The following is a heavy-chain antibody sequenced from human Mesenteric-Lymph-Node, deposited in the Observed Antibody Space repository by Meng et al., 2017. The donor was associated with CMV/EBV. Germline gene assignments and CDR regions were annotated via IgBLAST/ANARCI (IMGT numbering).Heavy chain of an antibody. CDR3: AGQAPDHQYYYDSSGYYQGDY. V-gene: IGHV1-8*01. Sequence: ASVKVSCKASGYSFTSHDINWVRQATGQGLEWMGLMNPSSGDTESAQKFQGRVTMTGDTSTSTAYMELSSLRSEDTAVYYCAGQAPDHQYYYDSSGYYQGDYWGQGTLVTVSS. CDR1: GYSFTSHD. J-gene: IGHJ4*02. D-gene: IGHD3-22*01. CDR2: MNPSSGDT.